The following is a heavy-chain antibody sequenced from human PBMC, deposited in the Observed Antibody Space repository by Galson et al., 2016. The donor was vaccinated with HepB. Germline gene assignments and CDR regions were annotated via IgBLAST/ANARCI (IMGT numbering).Heavy chain of an antibody. CDR2: TFYRSKWFH. CDR3: VSDSLAENRSPLDY. V-gene: IGHV6-1*01. D-gene: IGHD1/OR15-1a*01. CDR1: GDSVSNNRAA. Sequence: CAISGDSVSNNRAAWPWIRQSPSSGLEWLGRTFYRSKWFHEYASSMKGRMTINSDTAKNQFSLQVTSVTPEDTAVYFCVSDSLAENRSPLDYWGQGALVIVSS. J-gene: IGHJ4*02.